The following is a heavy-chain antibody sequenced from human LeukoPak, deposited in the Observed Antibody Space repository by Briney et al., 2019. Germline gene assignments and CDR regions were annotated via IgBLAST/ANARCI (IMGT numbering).Heavy chain of an antibody. J-gene: IGHJ3*01. CDR2: IQHDGRSE. CDR3: ARGWASGVQASALDV. D-gene: IGHD2-15*01. CDR1: GFTVSSNY. Sequence: GGSLRLSCAASGFTVSSNYMSWVRQAPGEGLEWVSEIQHDGRSESHADSVKGRFTTSRDNSKNTVYLQMNGLRAEDTAVYYCARGWASGVQASALDVWGQGITVTVSS. V-gene: IGHV3-53*01.